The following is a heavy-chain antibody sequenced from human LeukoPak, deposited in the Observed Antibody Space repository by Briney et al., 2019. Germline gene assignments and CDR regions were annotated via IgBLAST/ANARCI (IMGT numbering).Heavy chain of an antibody. CDR3: ARGRISGAFDP. J-gene: IGHJ5*02. Sequence: PSETLSLTCTVSGGSISSYYWSWIRQPPGKGLEWIGYIYYSGSTNYNPSLKSRVTISVDTSKNQFSLKLSSVTAADTAVYYCARGRISGAFDPWGQGTLVTVSS. CDR1: GGSISSYY. V-gene: IGHV4-59*12. CDR2: IYYSGST. D-gene: IGHD2/OR15-2a*01.